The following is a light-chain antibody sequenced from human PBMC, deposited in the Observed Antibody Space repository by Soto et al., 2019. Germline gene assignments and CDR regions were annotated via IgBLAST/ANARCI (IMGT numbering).Light chain of an antibody. V-gene: IGLV1-47*02. CDR2: NSD. CDR1: SANVGNHL. CDR3: ESFDDSVSGPV. J-gene: IGLJ2*01. Sequence: QSVLTQPPSASGTPGQRVTISCSGSSANVGNHLVYWYQHLPGTAPRLLIYNSDQRPSRVPDRFSGSKSGASASLAISRLRADDAGDDYRESFDDSVSGPVFGGGNQLTVL.